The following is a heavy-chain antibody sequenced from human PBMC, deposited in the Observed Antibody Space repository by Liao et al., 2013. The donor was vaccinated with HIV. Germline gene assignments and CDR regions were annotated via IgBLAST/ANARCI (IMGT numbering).Heavy chain of an antibody. V-gene: IGHV4-4*07. CDR2: IYASGSA. CDR1: GDSFNIYD. Sequence: QVQLQESGPGLVKPSETLSLTCTVSGDSFNIYDWSWIRQPAGKGLEWIGRIYASGSAIYNPSLKSRVTISVDTSKNQFSLKLNSVTAADTAVYYCARERGYYDSSGYHYHDAFDIWGQGTMVTVSS. CDR3: ARERGYYDSSGYHYHDAFDI. D-gene: IGHD3-22*01. J-gene: IGHJ3*02.